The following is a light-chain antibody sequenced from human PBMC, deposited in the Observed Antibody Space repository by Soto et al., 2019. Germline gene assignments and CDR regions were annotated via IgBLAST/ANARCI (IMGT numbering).Light chain of an antibody. CDR3: QHSYSTPT. J-gene: IGKJ5*01. Sequence: IQLTQSPSSLSASVGDTVTITCRASQDIRNDLAWYQQKAGKAPXXLIYAASSLQGGVPSRFSGSGSGTDFTLTISSMKPEDFATYYCQHSYSTPTFGQGTRLEIK. V-gene: IGKV1-39*01. CDR1: QDIRND. CDR2: AAS.